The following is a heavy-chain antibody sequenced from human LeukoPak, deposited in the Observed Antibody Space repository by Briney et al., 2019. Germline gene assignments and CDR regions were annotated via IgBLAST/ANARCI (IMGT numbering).Heavy chain of an antibody. CDR1: RGSVSSYF. CDR3: ARDADSESGVLGR. CDR2: VHASGST. J-gene: IGHJ2*01. V-gene: IGHV4-4*07. D-gene: IGHD2-15*01. Sequence: SQTLSLICNVSRGSVSSYFWNWIRQPAGKGLEWIGRVHASGSTNYSPSLKSRVTISLDKSKNTFSLKLTSATAADTAVYYCARDADSESGVLGRRGRGIPVIVSS.